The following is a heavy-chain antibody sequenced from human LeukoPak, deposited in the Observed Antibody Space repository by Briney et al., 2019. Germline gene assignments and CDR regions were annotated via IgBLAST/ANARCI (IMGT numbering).Heavy chain of an antibody. CDR2: ISSSGSTT. CDR3: ARDRIFDY. CDR1: GFTFSSYA. Sequence: GGSLRLSCAASGFTFSSYAMHWVRQAPGKGLEWISYISSSGSTTYYADSVKGRFTISRDNAKNSLYLQMDSLRAEDTAVYYCARDRIFDYWGQGTLVTVSS. V-gene: IGHV3-48*04. J-gene: IGHJ4*02.